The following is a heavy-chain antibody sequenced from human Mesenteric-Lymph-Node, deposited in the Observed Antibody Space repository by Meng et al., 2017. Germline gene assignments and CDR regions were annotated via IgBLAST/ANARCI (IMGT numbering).Heavy chain of an antibody. CDR3: ARRRGGSGRDC. V-gene: IGHV4-39*01. Sequence: HRHLQESGPGLVKPSEPLSLTGTVSVGSISSNGYYWDWVRQPPGKGLEWIGAIYHSGSTSYNPSLQSRVTMFVDTSKNQFSLMLTSVTATDTAVYYCARRRGGSGRDCWGQGTLVTVSS. D-gene: IGHD3-10*01. CDR2: IYHSGST. J-gene: IGHJ4*02. CDR1: VGSISSNGYY.